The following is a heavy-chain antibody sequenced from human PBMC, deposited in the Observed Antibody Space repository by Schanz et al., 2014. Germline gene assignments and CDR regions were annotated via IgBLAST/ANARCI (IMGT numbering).Heavy chain of an antibody. CDR2: ISAFDDKT. V-gene: IGHV1-18*04. CDR1: GYTFTTYY. CDR3: ARETTIITGGACDV. Sequence: QVQLVQSGAEVKKPGASVRVSCKASGYTFTTYYIHWVRQAPGQGPEWMGWISAFDDKTDYAQNFQGRLIMTTDTSTTTVYMELRGLRSDDTAVYYCARETTIITGGACDVWGQGTMVTVSS. J-gene: IGHJ3*01. D-gene: IGHD3-9*01.